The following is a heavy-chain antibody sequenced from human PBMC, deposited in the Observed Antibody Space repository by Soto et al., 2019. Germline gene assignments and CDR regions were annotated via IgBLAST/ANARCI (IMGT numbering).Heavy chain of an antibody. D-gene: IGHD6-6*01. CDR1: GGTFSSYA. V-gene: IGHV1-69*06. CDR3: ATYQAAPSPYYYYGMDF. J-gene: IGHJ6*02. Sequence: QVQLVQSGAEVKKPGSSVKVSCKASGGTFSSYAISWVRQAPGQGLEWMGGIIPIFGTANYAQKFQGRVTITADKSTSTAYMELSSLRSEDTAVYYCATYQAAPSPYYYYGMDFWGQGTTVTVSS. CDR2: IIPIFGTA.